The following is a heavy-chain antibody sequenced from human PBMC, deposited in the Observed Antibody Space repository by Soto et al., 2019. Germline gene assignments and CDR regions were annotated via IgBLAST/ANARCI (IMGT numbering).Heavy chain of an antibody. J-gene: IGHJ4*02. CDR3: ARLPRDCNKTSCYYADH. Sequence: PXVFLKISFRGSGYDFNTNWFGWVRQFPGRGLEWVGIMYPGDSDTRYNPSLQGHVTLSVDVTVSTAFLQWRSLETSDTGMYFCARLPRDCNKTSCYYADHWGQGTQVTVSS. CDR2: MYPGDSDT. V-gene: IGHV5-51*01. CDR1: GYDFNTNW. D-gene: IGHD3-3*01.